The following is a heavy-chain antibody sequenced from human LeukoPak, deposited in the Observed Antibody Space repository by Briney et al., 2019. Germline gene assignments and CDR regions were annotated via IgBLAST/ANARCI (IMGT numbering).Heavy chain of an antibody. D-gene: IGHD3-16*01. V-gene: IGHV3-30*02. Sequence: GGSLRLSCAASGFTFTSYGMQFSSYGMHWVRQAPGKGLEWVAFIRSDGRNTYYADSVKGRFTISRDNTKNTLYLQMHSLRAEDTAVYYCAKLKINYYHYMDVWGKGTTVIVSS. CDR2: IRSDGRNT. CDR1: GFTFTSYGMQFSSYG. J-gene: IGHJ6*03. CDR3: AKLKINYYHYMDV.